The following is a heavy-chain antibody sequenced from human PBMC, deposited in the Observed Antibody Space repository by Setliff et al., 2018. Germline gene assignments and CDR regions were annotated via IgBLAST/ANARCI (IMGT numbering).Heavy chain of an antibody. CDR2: INPGGGSS. J-gene: IGHJ4*02. Sequence: ASVKVSCKASGYSFNSYYMHWVRQAPGQGLEWMGIINPGGGSSSSTEKFQGRVTMTRDTSASTVYMEMGNLTSDDTAVYYCARDVTGSHSGRLDSWGQGTLVTVSS. V-gene: IGHV1-46*02. CDR1: GYSFNSYY. CDR3: ARDVTGSHSGRLDS. D-gene: IGHD1-26*01.